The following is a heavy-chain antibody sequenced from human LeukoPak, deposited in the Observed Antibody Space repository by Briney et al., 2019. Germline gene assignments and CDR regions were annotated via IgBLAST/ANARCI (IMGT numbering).Heavy chain of an antibody. D-gene: IGHD5-18*01. CDR3: ARDRIQYGFDY. J-gene: IGHJ4*02. V-gene: IGHV4-30-2*01. CDR2: IYHSGST. Sequence: SETLSLTCTVSGGSISSGGYYWSWIRQPPGKGLEWIGYIYHSGSTYYNPSLKSRVTISVDRSKNQFSLKLSSVTAADTAVYYCARDRIQYGFDYWGQGTLVTVSS. CDR1: GGSISSGGYY.